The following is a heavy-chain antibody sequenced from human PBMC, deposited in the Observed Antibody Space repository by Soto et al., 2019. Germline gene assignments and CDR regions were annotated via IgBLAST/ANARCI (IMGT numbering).Heavy chain of an antibody. CDR2: FSVRGGAT. V-gene: IGHV3-23*01. J-gene: IGHJ4*02. D-gene: IGHD1-26*01. CDR3: AKGVGDY. Sequence: RGSLRLSGAAAGFIASNYAMSWVRQAPGKWLEGVSGFSVRGGATFYADSVKVRFTISRDSSKNTIYLQMDRLRADDTAVYYCAKGVGDYWGRGTLISVSS. CDR1: GFIASNYA.